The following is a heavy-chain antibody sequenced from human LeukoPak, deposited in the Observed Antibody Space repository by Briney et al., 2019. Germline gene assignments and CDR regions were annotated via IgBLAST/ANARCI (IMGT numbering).Heavy chain of an antibody. CDR1: GYAFTRHY. V-gene: IGHV1-46*01. D-gene: IGHD1-26*01. CDR3: ARDNSVGDYAWWFDP. Sequence: ASVTVSCKASGYAFTRHYMHWVRQAPGQGLEWMGLINPSGSSTIYAQKFQGRVTMTRDMSTSTDYMELSSLRSEDTAVYYCARDNSVGDYAWWFDPWGQGTLVTVSS. CDR2: INPSGSST. J-gene: IGHJ5*02.